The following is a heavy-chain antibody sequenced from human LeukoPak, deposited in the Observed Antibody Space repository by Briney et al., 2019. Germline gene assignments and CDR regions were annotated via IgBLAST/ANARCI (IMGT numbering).Heavy chain of an antibody. Sequence: GGSLRLSCAASGFTYSNSWMTWERQARGKGLEWVATITGEGSATYYVDSVTGRFIISRHNAKNSLHLRMSSLRVDDTAVYFCMDLCHSDWGQGTLVTVSS. D-gene: IGHD3-16*01. CDR1: GFTYSNSW. CDR2: ITGEGSAT. J-gene: IGHJ4*02. V-gene: IGHV3-7*01. CDR3: MDLCHSD.